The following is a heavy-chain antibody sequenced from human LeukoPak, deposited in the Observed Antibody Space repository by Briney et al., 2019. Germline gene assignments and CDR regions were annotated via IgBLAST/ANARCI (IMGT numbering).Heavy chain of an antibody. CDR1: GGSISSSSYY. D-gene: IGHD6-25*01. CDR2: IYYSGST. J-gene: IGHJ2*01. CDR3: ARGHWSSGGYFDL. V-gene: IGHV4-39*07. Sequence: PSETLSLTCTVSGGSISSSSYYWGWIRQPPGKGLEWIGSIYYSGSTYYNPSLKSRVTISVDTSKNQFSLKLSSVTAADTAVYYCARGHWSSGGYFDLWGRGTLVTVSS.